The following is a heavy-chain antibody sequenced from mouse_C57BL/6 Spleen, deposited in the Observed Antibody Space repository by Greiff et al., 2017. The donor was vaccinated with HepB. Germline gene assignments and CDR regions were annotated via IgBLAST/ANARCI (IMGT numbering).Heavy chain of an antibody. CDR2: IYPGSGNT. D-gene: IGHD6-1*01. CDR3: ARTSYYWYFDV. V-gene: IGHV1-76*01. J-gene: IGHJ1*03. Sequence: VKLQESGAELVRPGASVKLSCKASGYTFTDYYINWVKQRPGQGLEWIARIYPGSGNTYYNEKFKGKATLTAEKSSSTAYMQLSSLTSEDSAVYFCARTSYYWYFDVWGTGTTVTVSS. CDR1: GYTFTDYY.